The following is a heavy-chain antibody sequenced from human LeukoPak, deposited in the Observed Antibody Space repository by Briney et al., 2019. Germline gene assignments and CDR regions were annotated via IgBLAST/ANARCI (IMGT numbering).Heavy chain of an antibody. D-gene: IGHD3-10*01. CDR1: GFTFSSYG. CDR3: AREVREGFYYYYYMDV. Sequence: GGSLRLSCAASGFTFSSYGMHWVRQAPGKGLEWVAFIRYDGSNKYYADSVKGRFTISRDNSKNTLYLQMNSLRAEDTAVYYCAREVREGFYYYYYMDVWGKGTTVTVSS. CDR2: IRYDGSNK. V-gene: IGHV3-30*02. J-gene: IGHJ6*03.